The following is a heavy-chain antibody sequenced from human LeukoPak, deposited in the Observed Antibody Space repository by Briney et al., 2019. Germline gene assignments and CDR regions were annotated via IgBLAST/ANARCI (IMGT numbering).Heavy chain of an antibody. CDR2: IIPIFATP. CDR1: GGTFSSYA. V-gene: IGHV1-69*13. D-gene: IGHD3-22*01. Sequence: ASVKVSRKASGGTFSSYAISWVRQAPGQGLEWMGGIIPIFATPNYAQKFQGRVTITADESTSTAYMELSSLRSDDTAVYYCASRTYYYDSSGYYYAPFDFWGQGTLVTVSS. CDR3: ASRTYYYDSSGYYYAPFDF. J-gene: IGHJ4*02.